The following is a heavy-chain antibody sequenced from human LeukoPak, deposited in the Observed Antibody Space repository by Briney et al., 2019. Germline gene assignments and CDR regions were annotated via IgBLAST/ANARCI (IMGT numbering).Heavy chain of an antibody. CDR1: GGTFSSYA. V-gene: IGHV1-69*05. CDR2: IIPIFGTA. Sequence: GASVKVSCKASGGTFSSYAISRVRQAPGQGLEWMGGIIPIFGTANYAQKFQGRVTITTDGSTSTAYMELSSLRSEDTAVYYCANEESIAVAGTSYFDYWGQGTLVTVSS. J-gene: IGHJ4*02. D-gene: IGHD6-19*01. CDR3: ANEESIAVAGTSYFDY.